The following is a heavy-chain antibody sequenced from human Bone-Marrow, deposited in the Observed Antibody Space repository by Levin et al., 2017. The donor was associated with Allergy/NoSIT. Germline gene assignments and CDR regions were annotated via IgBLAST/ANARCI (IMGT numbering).Heavy chain of an antibody. J-gene: IGHJ4*02. CDR1: GFTFDDYT. Sequence: GGSLRLSCAASGFTFDDYTMYWVRQGPGKGLEWVSLISWDGGTTYYADSVKGRFTISRDNSKSSLYLQMNSLRIEDTALYYCAKVALTTVFGEINSWGQGTMVTVSS. V-gene: IGHV3-43*01. CDR3: AKVALTTVFGEINS. CDR2: ISWDGGTT. D-gene: IGHD4-11*01.